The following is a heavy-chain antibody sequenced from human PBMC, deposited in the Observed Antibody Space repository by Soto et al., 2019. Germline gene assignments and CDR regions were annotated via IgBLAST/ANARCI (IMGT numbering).Heavy chain of an antibody. Sequence: GGSLRLSCAASGFTFSNAWMNWVRQVPGKGLEWVGRIKSKTDSGTTDYAAPVKGRFTISRDDSKNRLYLQMNSLKTEDTAVYYCARENSRISPRLFQHWGHGTLVTVSS. V-gene: IGHV3-15*01. J-gene: IGHJ1*01. CDR2: IKSKTDSGTT. CDR3: ARENSRISPRLFQH. CDR1: GFTFSNAW. D-gene: IGHD6-6*01.